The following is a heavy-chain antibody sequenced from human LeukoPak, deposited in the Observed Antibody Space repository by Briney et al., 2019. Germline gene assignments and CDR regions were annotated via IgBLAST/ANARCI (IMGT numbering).Heavy chain of an antibody. D-gene: IGHD5-12*01. Sequence: GGSLRLSCAASGFTFSSYGLHWVRQAPGKRLEWVAGISYDGSNKYYADSVKGRFTISRDNSKNTVYLQMNSLRAEDTAVYYCARDLATLGMDVWGKGTTVTVSS. CDR1: GFTFSSYG. J-gene: IGHJ6*04. CDR2: ISYDGSNK. CDR3: ARDLATLGMDV. V-gene: IGHV3-30*01.